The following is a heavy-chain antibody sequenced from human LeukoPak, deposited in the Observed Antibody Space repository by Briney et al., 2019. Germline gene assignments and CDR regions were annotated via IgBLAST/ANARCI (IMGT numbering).Heavy chain of an antibody. V-gene: IGHV4-39*07. CDR2: INHSGST. CDR3: ARRGQQLARGRFDP. D-gene: IGHD6-13*01. CDR1: GVSISSSNSY. Sequence: PSETLSLTCTVSGVSISSSNSYWGWIRQPPWKGLEWIGEINHSGSTNYNPSLKSRVTISVDTSKNQFSLKLSSVTAADTAVYFCARRGQQLARGRFDPWGQGTLVTVSS. J-gene: IGHJ5*02.